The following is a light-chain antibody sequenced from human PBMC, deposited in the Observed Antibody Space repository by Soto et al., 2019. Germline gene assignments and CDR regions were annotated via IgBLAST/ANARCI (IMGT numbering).Light chain of an antibody. V-gene: IGKV2-28*01. CDR2: SGS. CDR1: QSLLHSNGYNY. CDR3: MQALQAPFT. Sequence: EIVMTQSPLSLPVTPGEPASISCKSNQSLLHSNGYNYLDWYLQKPGQSPQLLIYSGSNRAPGVPDRFSGSGSGTDFTLKISRVEAEDVAVYYCMQALQAPFTFGPGTKVDIK. J-gene: IGKJ3*01.